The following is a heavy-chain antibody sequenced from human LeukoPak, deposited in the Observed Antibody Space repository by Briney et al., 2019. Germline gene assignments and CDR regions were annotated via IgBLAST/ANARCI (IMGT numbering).Heavy chain of an antibody. J-gene: IGHJ4*02. CDR1: GGSISSSSYY. CDR3: ARHLWGDFDY. CDR2: IYYSGST. Sequence: SETLSLTCTASGGSISSSSYYWGWIRQPPGKGLEWIGSIYYSGSTYYNPSLKSRVTISVDTSKNQFSLKLSSVTAADTAVYYCARHLWGDFDYWGQGTLVTVSS. V-gene: IGHV4-39*01. D-gene: IGHD7-27*01.